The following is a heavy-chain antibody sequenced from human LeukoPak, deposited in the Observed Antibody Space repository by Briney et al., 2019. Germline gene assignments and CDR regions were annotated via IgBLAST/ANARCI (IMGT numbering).Heavy chain of an antibody. V-gene: IGHV3-7*01. J-gene: IGHJ4*02. CDR2: IKEDGSEK. Sequence: GGSLRLSCAASGFTFSRYWMSWVRQAPGKGLEWAANIKEDGSEKYYIDSVKGRFTISRDNAKNSLYLQMNSLRAEDTAVYYCARVYYSSSSFDYWGQGTLVTVSS. CDR3: ARVYYSSSSFDY. CDR1: GFTFSRYW. D-gene: IGHD6-13*01.